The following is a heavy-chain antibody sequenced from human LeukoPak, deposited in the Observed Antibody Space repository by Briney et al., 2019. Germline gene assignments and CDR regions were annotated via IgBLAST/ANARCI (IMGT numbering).Heavy chain of an antibody. Sequence: ASVKVSCKASGYTFTGYYMHWVRQAPGQGLEWMGWINPNSGGTNYAQKFQGRVTMTRDTSISTAYMELSRLRSDDTAVYYCARDQEGVPEYCTNGVCYLRRNYYYYYMDVWGKGTTVTVSS. J-gene: IGHJ6*03. CDR2: INPNSGGT. D-gene: IGHD2-8*01. V-gene: IGHV1-2*02. CDR1: GYTFTGYY. CDR3: ARDQEGVPEYCTNGVCYLRRNYYYYYMDV.